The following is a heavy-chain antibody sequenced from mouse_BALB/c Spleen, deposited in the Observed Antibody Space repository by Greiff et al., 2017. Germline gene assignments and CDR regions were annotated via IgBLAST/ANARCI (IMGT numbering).Heavy chain of an antibody. V-gene: IGHV5-12-2*01. Sequence: DVQLVESGGGLVQPGGSLKLSCAASGFTFSSYTMSWVRQTPEKRLEWVAYISNGGGSTYYPDTVKGRFTISRDNAKNTLYLQMSSLKSEDTAMYYCARHENYYDYVGAMDYWGQGTSVTVSS. D-gene: IGHD2-4*01. CDR2: ISNGGGST. CDR1: GFTFSSYT. CDR3: ARHENYYDYVGAMDY. J-gene: IGHJ4*01.